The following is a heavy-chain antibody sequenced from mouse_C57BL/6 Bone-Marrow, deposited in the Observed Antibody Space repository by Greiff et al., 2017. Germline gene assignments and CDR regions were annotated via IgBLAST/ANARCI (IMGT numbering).Heavy chain of an antibody. J-gene: IGHJ2*01. CDR3: AIEGYPFYY. Sequence: VQLQQSGAELVKPGASVKLSCKASGYTFTSYWMQWVNQRPGQGLEWIGEIDPSDRYTNYNQKFKGKATLTVDTSSSTAYMQLSSLTSEDSAVYYCAIEGYPFYYWGQGTTLTVSS. CDR1: GYTFTSYW. V-gene: IGHV1-50*01. CDR2: IDPSDRYT.